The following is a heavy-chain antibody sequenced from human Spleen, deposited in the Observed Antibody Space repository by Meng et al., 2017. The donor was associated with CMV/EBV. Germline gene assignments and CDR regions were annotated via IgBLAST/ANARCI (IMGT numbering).Heavy chain of an antibody. V-gene: IGHV4-34*01. D-gene: IGHD4-11*01. CDR1: GGSFSGYY. CDR3: ARGAHDYSNYHYYYYGMDV. J-gene: IGHJ6*02. CDR2: INHSGST. Sequence: SETLSLTCAVYGGSFSGYYWSWIRQPPGKGLEWIGEINHSGSTNYNPSLKSRVTISVDTSKNQFSLKLSSVTAADTAVYYCARGAHDYSNYHYYYYGMDVWGQGTTVTVS.